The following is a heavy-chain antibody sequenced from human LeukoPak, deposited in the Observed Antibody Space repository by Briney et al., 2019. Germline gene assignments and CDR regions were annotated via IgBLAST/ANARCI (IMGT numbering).Heavy chain of an antibody. J-gene: IGHJ4*02. Sequence: PGGSLRLSCAASGFTFSSYGMHWVRQAPDKGLEWLAFIRYDGSNEYSADSVKGRFTISRDNSRNTLFLQMDSLRSEDTAVYYCARDLGIFGDFDYWGQGTLVIVSS. CDR3: ARDLGIFGDFDY. CDR1: GFTFSSYG. D-gene: IGHD3-3*01. CDR2: IRYDGSNE. V-gene: IGHV3-30*02.